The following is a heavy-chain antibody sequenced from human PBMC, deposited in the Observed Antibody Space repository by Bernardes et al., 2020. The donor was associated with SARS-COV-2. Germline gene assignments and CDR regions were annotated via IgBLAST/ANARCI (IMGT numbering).Heavy chain of an antibody. CDR1: GGSFSGYY. D-gene: IGHD3-22*01. CDR2: INHSGST. CDR3: ARGTYYYDSSSLAFAY. J-gene: IGHJ4*02. Sequence: SETLSLTCAVYGGSFSGYYWSWIRQPPGKGLEWIGEINHSGSTNYNPSLKSRVTISVDTSKNPFSLKLSSVTAAETAVYYCARGTYYYDSSSLAFAYWGQGTLVTVS. V-gene: IGHV4-34*01.